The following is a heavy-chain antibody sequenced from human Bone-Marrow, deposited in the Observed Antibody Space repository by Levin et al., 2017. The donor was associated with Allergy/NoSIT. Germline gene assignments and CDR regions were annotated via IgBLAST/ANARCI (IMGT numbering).Heavy chain of an antibody. CDR1: GFTFGKFG. V-gene: IGHV3-48*02. D-gene: IGHD6-19*01. CDR2: ISATGATT. CDR3: SRDPLSITVADEGDFDY. Sequence: GGSLRLSCTASGFTFGKFGMNWVRQAPGKGLEWVSYISATGATTNYADSVRGRFTVSRDNAKNSLSLQMNTLRDGDTAVYFCSRDPLSITVADEGDFDYWGQGTLVTVSS. J-gene: IGHJ4*02.